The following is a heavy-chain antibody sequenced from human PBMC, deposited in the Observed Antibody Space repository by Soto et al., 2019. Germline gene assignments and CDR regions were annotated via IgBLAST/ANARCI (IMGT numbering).Heavy chain of an antibody. V-gene: IGHV3-73*01. Sequence: EVQLVESGGGLVQPGGSLKLSCAASGFTFSGSAMHWVRQASGKGLEWVGRIRSKANSYATAYAASVKGRFTISRDDSKNTAYLQMNSLKTEDTAVYYCTRHGAAQTPGFWSGYYFYYYMDVWGKGTTVTVSS. CDR2: IRSKANSYAT. CDR1: GFTFSGSA. CDR3: TRHGAAQTPGFWSGYYFYYYMDV. D-gene: IGHD3-3*01. J-gene: IGHJ6*03.